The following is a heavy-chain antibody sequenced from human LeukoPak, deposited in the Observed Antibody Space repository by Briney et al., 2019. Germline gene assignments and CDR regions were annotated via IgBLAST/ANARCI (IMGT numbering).Heavy chain of an antibody. D-gene: IGHD6-25*01. CDR1: GYSFTSYW. Sequence: GESLKISCKGSGYSFTSYWIGWVRQMPGKGLEWMGIIYPGDSDTRYSPSFQGQVTISADKSISTAYLQWSSLKASDTAMYYCARHVRLPPTGSWFDPWGQGTLVTVSS. J-gene: IGHJ5*02. CDR3: ARHVRLPPTGSWFDP. CDR2: IYPGDSDT. V-gene: IGHV5-51*01.